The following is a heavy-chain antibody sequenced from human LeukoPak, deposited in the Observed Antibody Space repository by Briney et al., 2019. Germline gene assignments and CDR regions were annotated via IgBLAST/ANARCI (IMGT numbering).Heavy chain of an antibody. D-gene: IGHD6-6*01. CDR1: GFTFSSYE. CDR3: ARETGHYSSSSTYYYYYMDV. V-gene: IGHV3-48*03. Sequence: QTGGSLRLSCAASGFTFSSYEMNWVRQAPGKGLEWVSYISSSGSTIYYADSVKGRFTISRDNAKNSLYLQMNSLRAEDTAVYYCARETGHYSSSSTYYYYYMDVWGKGTTVTVSS. CDR2: ISSSGSTI. J-gene: IGHJ6*03.